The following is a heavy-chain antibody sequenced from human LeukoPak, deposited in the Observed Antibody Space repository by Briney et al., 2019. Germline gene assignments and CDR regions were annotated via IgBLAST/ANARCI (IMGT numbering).Heavy chain of an antibody. CDR1: GGSITSYY. CDR3: AGVRGIISRNWFDP. D-gene: IGHD3-10*01. CDR2: IYYGGST. V-gene: IGHV4-59*04. Sequence: SETLSLTCTVSGGSITSYYCSWIRQPPGKGLEWIGTIYYGGSTYYNPSLKSRVTISVDTSKNQFSLKLSSVTAADTAVYFCAGVRGIISRNWFDPWGHRTLVTVSS. J-gene: IGHJ5*02.